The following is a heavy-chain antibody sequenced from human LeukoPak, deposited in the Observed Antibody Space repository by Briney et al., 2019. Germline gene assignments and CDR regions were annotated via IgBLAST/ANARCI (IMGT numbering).Heavy chain of an antibody. CDR3: ARGLYYYDSSGDDAFDI. Sequence: GGSLRLSCAASGFTFSRYSMNWVRQAPGKGLEWVAVISYDGSNKYYADSVKGRFTISRDNSKNTLYLQMNSLRAEDTAVYYCARGLYYYDSSGDDAFDIWGQGTMVTVSS. CDR2: ISYDGSNK. V-gene: IGHV3-30*03. D-gene: IGHD3-22*01. J-gene: IGHJ3*02. CDR1: GFTFSRYS.